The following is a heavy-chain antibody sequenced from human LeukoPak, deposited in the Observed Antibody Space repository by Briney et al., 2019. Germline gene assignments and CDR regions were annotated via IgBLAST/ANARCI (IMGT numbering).Heavy chain of an antibody. CDR1: GFTFDDYG. CDR3: AKDSGTQYSYYAMDV. D-gene: IGHD2-21*01. CDR2: INWNGGST. V-gene: IGHV3-20*04. J-gene: IGHJ6*02. Sequence: GGSLRLSCAASGFTFDDYGMSWVRQAPGKGLEWVSGINWNGGSTGYADSVKGRFTISRDNSKNSLYLQMNSLRTEDTALYYCAKDSGTQYSYYAMDVWGQGTTVTVSS.